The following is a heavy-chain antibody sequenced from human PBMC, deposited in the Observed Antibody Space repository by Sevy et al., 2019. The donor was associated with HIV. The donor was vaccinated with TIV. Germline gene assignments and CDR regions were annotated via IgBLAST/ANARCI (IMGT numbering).Heavy chain of an antibody. CDR2: ISSSGSTI. CDR3: ARAHYYDSRY. Sequence: GGSLRLSCAASGFTFSSYEMNWVRQAPGKGLEWVSYISSSGSTIYYADSVKGRFTISRDNAKNSLYLQMNSLRAEDTAVHYCARAHYYDSRYWGQGTLVTVSS. D-gene: IGHD3-22*01. J-gene: IGHJ4*02. CDR1: GFTFSSYE. V-gene: IGHV3-48*03.